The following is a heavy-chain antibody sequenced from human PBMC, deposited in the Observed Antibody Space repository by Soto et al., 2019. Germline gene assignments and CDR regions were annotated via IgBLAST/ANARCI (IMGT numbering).Heavy chain of an antibody. J-gene: IGHJ4*02. Sequence: EVQLVESGGGLIQPGGSLRLSCVASGFTVSSNYMSWVRQAPGKGLEWVSLIYSGGSTYYADSVKGRFTISRDNSKNTLYLQMNSLRADDTAVYYCSRRLGNGDYGYPGDYWGQGTLVTVSS. CDR3: SRRLGNGDYGYPGDY. CDR1: GFTVSSNY. V-gene: IGHV3-53*01. D-gene: IGHD4-17*01. CDR2: IYSGGST.